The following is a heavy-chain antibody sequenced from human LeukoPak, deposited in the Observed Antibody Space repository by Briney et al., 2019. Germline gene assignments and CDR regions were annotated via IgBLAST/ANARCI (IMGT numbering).Heavy chain of an antibody. CDR1: GFTFSNYA. CDR2: ISGSGGST. J-gene: IGHJ4*02. Sequence: GGSLRLSCAASGFTFSNYAMSWVRQAPGKGLEWVSAISGSGGSTYYADSVKGRFTISRDNSKNTLYLQMNSLRADDTAVYYCAKESSQWLVPYWGRGTLVTVSS. V-gene: IGHV3-23*01. D-gene: IGHD6-19*01. CDR3: AKESSQWLVPY.